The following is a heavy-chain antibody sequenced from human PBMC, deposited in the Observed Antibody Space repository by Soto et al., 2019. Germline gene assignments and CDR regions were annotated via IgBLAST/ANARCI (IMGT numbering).Heavy chain of an antibody. D-gene: IGHD2-2*01. J-gene: IGHJ3*02. V-gene: IGHV1-46*03. CDR1: GYTFTNYG. CDR2: INPSGGST. CDR3: ARVTSTSSFLWAFDI. Sequence: ASVKVSCKASGYTFTNYGITWVRQAPGQGLEWMGIINPSGGSTSYAQKFQGRVTMTRDSSTSTVYMELSSLGSEDTAVYYCARVTSTSSFLWAFDIWGQGTMVTVSS.